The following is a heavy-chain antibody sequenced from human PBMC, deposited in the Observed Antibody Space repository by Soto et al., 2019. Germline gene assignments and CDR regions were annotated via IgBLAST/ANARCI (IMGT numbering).Heavy chain of an antibody. J-gene: IGHJ5*02. V-gene: IGHV1-8*01. CDR1: GYTFTDYD. D-gene: IGHD2-15*01. CDR2: MNPNSGGT. CDR3: ARVAVAARPRWYNWFDP. Sequence: QEQLVQSGAEVKKPGASVKVSCKTSGYTFTDYDINWVRQATGQGREWIGWMNPNSGGTGYAQKLQGRVTMTRSASLSTAYLELSSLRSEDTAVYYCARVAVAARPRWYNWFDPWGQGTLVTVSS.